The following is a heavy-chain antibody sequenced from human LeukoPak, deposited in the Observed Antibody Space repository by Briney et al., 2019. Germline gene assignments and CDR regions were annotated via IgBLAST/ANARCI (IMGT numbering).Heavy chain of an antibody. CDR2: INWNSDSI. Sequence: SLRLSCAASGFTFDDYAMHWVRHAPGKGLEWVSGINWNSDSIGYADSVKGRFTISRDNSKNTLYLQMNSLRAEDTAVYYCARALSPITMADTPWFDPWGQGTLVTVSS. D-gene: IGHD3-10*01. J-gene: IGHJ5*02. CDR3: ARALSPITMADTPWFDP. CDR1: GFTFDDYA. V-gene: IGHV3-9*01.